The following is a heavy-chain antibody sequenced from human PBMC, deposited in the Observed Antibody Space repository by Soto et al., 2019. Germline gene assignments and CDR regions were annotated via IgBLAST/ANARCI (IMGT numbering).Heavy chain of an antibody. CDR1: GGSVSTGSYD. D-gene: IGHD6-25*01. J-gene: IGHJ6*02. CDR2: IFFTGSA. CDR3: ARDGHGLDV. V-gene: IGHV4-61*01. Sequence: PWGTLSLTCTVSGGSVSTGSYDWSWIRQPPGKGLEWIGKIFFTGSAHYNPSLRNRVTMSVDTSKDQFSLTLTSVTAADTAVYYCARDGHGLDVWGQGTTVTAP.